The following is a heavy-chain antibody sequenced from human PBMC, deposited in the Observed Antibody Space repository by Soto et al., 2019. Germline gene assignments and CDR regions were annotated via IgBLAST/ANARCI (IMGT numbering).Heavy chain of an antibody. V-gene: IGHV4-59*01. CDR3: ARGYCGSVSCPPDY. D-gene: IGHD2-2*01. J-gene: IGHJ4*02. Sequence: ASETLSLTCTVSGASINNYYWSWIRQPPGKGLEWIGYIYYTGSTNYNPSLRTRVTISVDTSKNQFSLNLSSVTAADTAVYYCARGYCGSVSCPPDYWGQGTLVTVSS. CDR1: GASINNYY. CDR2: IYYTGST.